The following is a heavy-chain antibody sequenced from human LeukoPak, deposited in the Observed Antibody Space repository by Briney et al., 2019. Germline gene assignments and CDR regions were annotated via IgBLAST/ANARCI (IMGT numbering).Heavy chain of an antibody. CDR2: IYYSGST. J-gene: IGHJ3*02. CDR3: ARRGRRMAFDI. D-gene: IGHD2/OR15-2a*01. V-gene: IGHV4-39*01. Sequence: SETLSLTCIVSGGSISSSSCYWGWIRQPPGKGLEWIGSIYYSGSTYYNPSLKSRVTISVDTSKNQFSLKLRSVTAADTAVYYCARRGRRMAFDIWGQGTMVTVSS. CDR1: GGSISSSSCY.